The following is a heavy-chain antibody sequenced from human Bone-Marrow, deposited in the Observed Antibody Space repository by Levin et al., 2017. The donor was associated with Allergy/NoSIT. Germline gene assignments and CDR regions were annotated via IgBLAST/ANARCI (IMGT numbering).Heavy chain of an antibody. CDR3: ARAPRQYSSGWYSYWYFDL. V-gene: IGHV4-61*02. Sequence: SETLSLTCTVSGGSISSGSYYWSWIRQPAGKGLEWIGRIYTSGSTNYNPSLKSRVTISVDTSKNQFSLKLSSVTAADTAVYYCARAPRQYSSGWYSYWYFDLWGRGTLVTVSS. J-gene: IGHJ2*01. CDR1: GGSISSGSYY. D-gene: IGHD6-19*01. CDR2: IYTSGST.